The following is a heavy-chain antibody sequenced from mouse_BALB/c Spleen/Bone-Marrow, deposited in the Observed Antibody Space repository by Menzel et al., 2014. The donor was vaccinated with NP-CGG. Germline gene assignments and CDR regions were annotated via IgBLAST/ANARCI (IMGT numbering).Heavy chain of an antibody. V-gene: IGHV2-6-7*01. Sequence: VQVVESGPGLVAPSQSLSITCTVSGFSLTGYGVNWVRQPPEKGLEWLGMIWGDGSTDYNSALKSRLSISKDNSKSQVFLKMNSLQTDDTARYYCARGNYRYDGYFDVWGAGTTVTVSS. CDR1: GFSLTGYG. CDR2: IWGDGST. J-gene: IGHJ1*01. CDR3: ARGNYRYDGYFDV. D-gene: IGHD2-14*01.